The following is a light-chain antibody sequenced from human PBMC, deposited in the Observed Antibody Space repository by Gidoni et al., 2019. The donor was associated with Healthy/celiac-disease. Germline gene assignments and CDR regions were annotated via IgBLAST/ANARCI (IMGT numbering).Light chain of an antibody. CDR1: QSISSY. CDR3: QQSYSTPPS. J-gene: IGKJ2*01. CDR2: AAS. Sequence: DIQLTQSPSSLSASVGVRVTITCRASQSISSYLNWYQQQPGKAPKLLIYAASSLQSGVPSRFSGSGSGTDFTLTISRLQPEDFATYYCQQSYSTPPSFXQXTKLEIK. V-gene: IGKV1-39*01.